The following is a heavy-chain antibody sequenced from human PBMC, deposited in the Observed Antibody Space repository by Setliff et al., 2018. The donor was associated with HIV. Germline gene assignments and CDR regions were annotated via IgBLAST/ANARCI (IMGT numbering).Heavy chain of an antibody. D-gene: IGHD1-20*01. Sequence: SETLSLTCIVSGVSTISSSSSYYWGWIRQPPGKGLEWIGYISHSGITYYSPSLESRVTMSVDTSKNQFSLRVRSVTAADTAVYYCARVVKGYNWNYFDYWGQGTLVTVSS. CDR1: GVSTISSSSSYY. J-gene: IGHJ4*02. V-gene: IGHV4-39*07. CDR2: ISHSGIT. CDR3: ARVVKGYNWNYFDY.